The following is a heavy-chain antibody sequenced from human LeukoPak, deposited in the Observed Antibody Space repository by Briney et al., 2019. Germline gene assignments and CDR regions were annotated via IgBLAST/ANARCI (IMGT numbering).Heavy chain of an antibody. J-gene: IGHJ4*02. CDR1: GFTFSGSA. D-gene: IGHD2-2*01. CDR2: IRSKANSYAT. V-gene: IGHV3-73*01. Sequence: PGGSLGLSCAASGFTFSGSAMHWVRQASGKGLEWVGRIRSKANSYATAYAASVKGRFTISRDDSKNTAYLQMNSLKTEDTAVYYCTREAPLYCSSTSCYWGYFDYWGQGTLVTVSS. CDR3: TREAPLYCSSTSCYWGYFDY.